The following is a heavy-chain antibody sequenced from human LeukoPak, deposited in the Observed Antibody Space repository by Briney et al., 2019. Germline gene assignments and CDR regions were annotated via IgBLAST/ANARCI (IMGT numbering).Heavy chain of an antibody. V-gene: IGHV4-34*01. CDR3: ARGHYSSSWYNWFDP. CDR1: GGSFSGYY. D-gene: IGHD6-13*01. J-gene: IGHJ5*02. CDR2: INHSGST. Sequence: SETLSLTCAVYGGSFSGYYWSWIRQPPGKGLEWIGEINHSGSTNYNPSLKSRVTISIDTSKNQFSLKLSSVTAADTAVYYCARGHYSSSWYNWFDPWGQGTLVTVSS.